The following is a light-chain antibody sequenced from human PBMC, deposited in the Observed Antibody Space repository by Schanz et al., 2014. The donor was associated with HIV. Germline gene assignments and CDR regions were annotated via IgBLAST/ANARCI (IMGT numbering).Light chain of an antibody. CDR1: SSNNGNNY. CDR3: SSYTSSSTLV. V-gene: IGLV1-51*01. J-gene: IGLJ2*01. Sequence: QSVLTQPPSVSAAPGPKVIISCSGSSSNNGNNYVSWYQQLPGTAPKLLIYDNDKRPSGIPDRFSGSKSGTSATLGITGLQTGDEADYYCSSYTSSSTLVFGGGTKVTVL. CDR2: DND.